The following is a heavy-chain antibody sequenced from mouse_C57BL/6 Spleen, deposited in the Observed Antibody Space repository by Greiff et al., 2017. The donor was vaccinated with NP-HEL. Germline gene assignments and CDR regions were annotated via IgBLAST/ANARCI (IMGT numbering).Heavy chain of an antibody. CDR2: ISSGGSYT. Sequence: DVKLVESGGDLVKPGGSLKLSCAASGFTFSSYGMSWVRQTPDKRLEWVATISSGGSYTYYPDSVKGRFTISRDNAKNTLYLQMSSLKSEDTAMYYCARRHYGSRREYFDVWGTGTTVTVSS. V-gene: IGHV5-6*02. J-gene: IGHJ1*03. CDR3: ARRHYGSRREYFDV. D-gene: IGHD1-1*01. CDR1: GFTFSSYG.